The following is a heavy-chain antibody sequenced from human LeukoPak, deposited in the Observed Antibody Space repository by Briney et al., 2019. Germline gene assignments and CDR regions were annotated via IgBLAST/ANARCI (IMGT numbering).Heavy chain of an antibody. Sequence: SETLSLTCTVYGESTGGERPHWGWIRQPPGKGLEWIASISESGTTYYNPSLKSRVTISVDTSKNQFSLRLSSMTAADTAVYYCARDRAPDRGRLFDSWRQGTLVTVSS. CDR1: GESTGGERPH. J-gene: IGHJ4*02. D-gene: IGHD1-14*01. V-gene: IGHV4-39*07. CDR2: ISESGTT. CDR3: ARDRAPDRGRLFDS.